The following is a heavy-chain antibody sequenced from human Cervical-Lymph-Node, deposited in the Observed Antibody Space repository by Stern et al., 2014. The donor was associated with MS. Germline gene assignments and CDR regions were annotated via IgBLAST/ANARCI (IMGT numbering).Heavy chain of an antibody. J-gene: IGHJ4*02. CDR3: AKDLGGNAFDY. D-gene: IGHD4-23*01. CDR1: GFSFSDYG. V-gene: IGHV3-30*18. CDR2: ISYDGTHK. Sequence: VQLLESGGGVVQPGRSLRLSCAASGFSFSDYGIHWVRQAPGKALEWVAVISYDGTHKYYTDSVKGRGTISRDNSKNTVYLEMNSLRSDDTAVYYCAKDLGGNAFDYWGQGTLVIVSS.